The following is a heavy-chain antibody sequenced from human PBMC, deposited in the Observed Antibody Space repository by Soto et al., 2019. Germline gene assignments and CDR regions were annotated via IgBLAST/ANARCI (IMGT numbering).Heavy chain of an antibody. CDR2: IFYSGST. V-gene: IGHV4-59*01. CDR3: ARRWGTSFDF. J-gene: IGHJ4*02. CDR1: GGSISSYY. D-gene: IGHD7-27*01. Sequence: QVQLQESGPGLVKPSETLSLTCTVSGGSISSYYWSWIRQPPGKGLEWIGYIFYSGSTNYNPSLKSRVTISVDTSKTQFSRKLSSVTAADTAVYYCARRWGTSFDFWGQGTLVTVSS.